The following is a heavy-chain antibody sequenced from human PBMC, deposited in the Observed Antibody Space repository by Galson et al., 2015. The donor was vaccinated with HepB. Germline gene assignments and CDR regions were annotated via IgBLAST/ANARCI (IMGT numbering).Heavy chain of an antibody. CDR3: VRRIAAPQTLHHDMDV. V-gene: IGHV4-39*01. D-gene: IGHD6-6*01. J-gene: IGHJ6*03. Sequence: SLTCTVSGASISRSDCYWAWVRQPPGKGLEWIASIYYTGLTDYNPSLPHRVTISVDTSRSQFSLKLSSVTAADTAVYYFVRRIAAPQTLHHDMDVWGKGTTVTVSS. CDR1: GASISRSDCY. CDR2: IYYTGLT.